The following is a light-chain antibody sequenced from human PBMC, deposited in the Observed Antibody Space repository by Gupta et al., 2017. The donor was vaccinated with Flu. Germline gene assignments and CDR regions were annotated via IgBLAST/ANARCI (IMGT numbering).Light chain of an antibody. CDR1: SSRNGVGYK. V-gene: IGLV1-40*01. CDR2: DKR. Sequence: GKGTSSRNGVGYKGVRYQQPTRAAPKVLVYDKRSRPPGGPDRFSGAKYGTTTAIAITGLQAEDDADYYCQAVESSRSGYVFGTETKVTVL. J-gene: IGLJ1*01. CDR3: QAVESSRSGYV.